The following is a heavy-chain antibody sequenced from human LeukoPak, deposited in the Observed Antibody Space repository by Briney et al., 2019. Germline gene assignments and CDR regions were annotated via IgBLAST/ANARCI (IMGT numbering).Heavy chain of an antibody. CDR1: GGSFSGYY. CDR2: INHSGST. Sequence: PSETLSLTCAVYGGSFSGYYWSWIRQPPGKGLEWIGEINHSGSTNYNPSLKSRVTISVDTSKNQFSLKLSSVTAADTAVYYCARGFWSGYCDYWGQGTLVTVSS. CDR3: ARGFWSGYCDY. D-gene: IGHD3-3*01. V-gene: IGHV4-34*01. J-gene: IGHJ4*02.